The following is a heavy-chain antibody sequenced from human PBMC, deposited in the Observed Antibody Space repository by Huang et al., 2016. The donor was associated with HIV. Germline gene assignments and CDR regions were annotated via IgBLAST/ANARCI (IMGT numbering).Heavy chain of an antibody. J-gene: IGHJ4*02. V-gene: IGHV4-34*01. CDR1: GGSFRGYY. CDR3: AREKAADSAWYGVYYFDY. D-gene: IGHD6-19*01. Sequence: QVQLRQWGAGLVKPSETLSLTCAVYGGSFRGYYWTWIRPSPGKGVEWIGEINHIGKTNYQPSLKSRGTISKDTAKNQFSLQLTSVSAADTGVYFCAREKAADSAWYGVYYFDYWGEGALVTVTS. CDR2: INHIGKT.